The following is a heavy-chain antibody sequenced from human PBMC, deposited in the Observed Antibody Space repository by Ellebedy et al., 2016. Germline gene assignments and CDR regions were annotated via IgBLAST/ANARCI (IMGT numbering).Heavy chain of an antibody. CDR1: GGSISSYY. Sequence: SETLSLTCTVSGGSISSYYWSWIRQPPGKGLEWIGYIYYSGSTNYNPSLKSRVTISVDTSKNQFSLKLSSVTAADTAVYYCARPYGGNPPPYFDYWGQGTLVTVSS. D-gene: IGHD4-23*01. J-gene: IGHJ4*02. CDR3: ARPYGGNPPPYFDY. CDR2: IYYSGST. V-gene: IGHV4-59*01.